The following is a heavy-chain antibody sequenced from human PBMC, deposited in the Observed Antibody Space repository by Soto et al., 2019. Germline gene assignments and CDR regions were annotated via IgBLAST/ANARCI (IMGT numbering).Heavy chain of an antibody. D-gene: IGHD3-10*01. CDR1: GFTFSSYA. V-gene: IGHV3-30-3*01. CDR3: ARAVSGFGARGAFDI. J-gene: IGHJ3*02. Sequence: QVQLAESGGGVVQPGRSLRLSCAASGFTFSSYAMHWVRQAPGKGLEWVAVISYDGSNKYYADSVKGRFTISRDNSKNALYLQRNSQIAEDTAVYYCARAVSGFGARGAFDIWGRGTMVSVSS. CDR2: ISYDGSNK.